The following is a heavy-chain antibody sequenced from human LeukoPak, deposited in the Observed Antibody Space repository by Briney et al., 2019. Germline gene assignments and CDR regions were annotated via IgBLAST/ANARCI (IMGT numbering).Heavy chain of an antibody. J-gene: IGHJ4*02. D-gene: IGHD3-10*01. CDR3: ANDLKATMVRGVIRYDY. Sequence: GGSLRLSCAASGFTFSSYAMSWVRQAPGKGVEWVSAISGSGGSTYYADSVKGGFTLSRDNSKNTLYLQMNSLRAEDTAVYYCANDLKATMVRGVIRYDYWGQGTLVTVSS. CDR2: ISGSGGST. V-gene: IGHV3-23*01. CDR1: GFTFSSYA.